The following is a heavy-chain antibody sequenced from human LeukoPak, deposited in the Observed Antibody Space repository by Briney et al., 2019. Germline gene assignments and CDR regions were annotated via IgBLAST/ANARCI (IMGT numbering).Heavy chain of an antibody. CDR1: GGSISSYY. CDR2: IYTSGST. Sequence: SETLSLTCTVSGGSISSYYWSWIRQPAGKELEWIGRIYTSGSTNYNPSLKSRVTMSVDTSKNQFSLKLSSVTAADTAVYYCARALIVGATSGLDAFDIWGQGTMVTVSS. V-gene: IGHV4-4*07. D-gene: IGHD1-26*01. J-gene: IGHJ3*02. CDR3: ARALIVGATSGLDAFDI.